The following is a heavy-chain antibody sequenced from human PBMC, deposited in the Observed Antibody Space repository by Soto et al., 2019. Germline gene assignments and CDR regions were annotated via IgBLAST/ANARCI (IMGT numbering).Heavy chain of an antibody. CDR2: TYYRSKWHN. Sequence: PSQTLSLTCAISGDSVSSNTAPWNWIRQSPSRGLEWLGRTYYRSKWHNDYAVSVKSRIIINPDTSKNHVSLQLNSVTPEDTAIYYCAKQTSDSTWYGGTDNCGQGTQVTVSS. CDR3: AKQTSDSTWYGGTDN. D-gene: IGHD6-13*01. J-gene: IGHJ4*02. CDR1: GDSVSSNTAP. V-gene: IGHV6-1*01.